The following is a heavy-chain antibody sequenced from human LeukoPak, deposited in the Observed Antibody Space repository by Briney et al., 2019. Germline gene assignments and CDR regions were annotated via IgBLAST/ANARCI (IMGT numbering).Heavy chain of an antibody. CDR2: IIPIFGTA. CDR3: ASSGYSSSSKGLF. V-gene: IGHV1-69*13. J-gene: IGHJ4*02. CDR1: GGTFSSYA. Sequence: SVKVSCKASGGTFSSYAISWVRQAPGQGLEWMGGIIPIFGTANYAQKFQGRVTITADESTSTAYMELSSLRSEDTAVYYCASSGYSSSSKGLFWGQGTLVTVSS. D-gene: IGHD6-6*01.